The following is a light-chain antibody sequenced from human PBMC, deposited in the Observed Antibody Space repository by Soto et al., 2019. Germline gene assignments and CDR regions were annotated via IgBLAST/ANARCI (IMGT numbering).Light chain of an antibody. J-gene: IGLJ2*01. CDR3: SSYTSRSTLV. Sequence: QSVLTQPASVSGSPGQSITISCTGTSSDVGGYNYVSWYQQHPGKAPKLMIYEVSHRPSGVSNRFSGSKSGNTASLTISGLQAEDEADYYCSSYTSRSTLVFGGGTQLTVL. CDR1: SSDVGGYNY. CDR2: EVS. V-gene: IGLV2-14*01.